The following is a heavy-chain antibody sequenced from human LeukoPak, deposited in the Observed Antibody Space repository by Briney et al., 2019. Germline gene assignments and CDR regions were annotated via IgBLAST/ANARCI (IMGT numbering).Heavy chain of an antibody. D-gene: IGHD1-20*01. CDR2: IYHSGST. Sequence: SETLSLTCTVSGGSISFYYWSWIRQPAGKGLEWIGSIYHSGSTYYNPSLKSRVTISVDTSKNQFSLKLSSVTAADTAVYYCARGVPVPWYNWNDAGDNWFDPWGQGTLVTVSS. CDR1: GGSISFYY. CDR3: ARGVPVPWYNWNDAGDNWFDP. J-gene: IGHJ5*02. V-gene: IGHV4-38-2*02.